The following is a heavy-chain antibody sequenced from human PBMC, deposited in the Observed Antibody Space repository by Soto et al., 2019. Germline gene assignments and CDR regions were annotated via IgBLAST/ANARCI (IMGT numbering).Heavy chain of an antibody. Sequence: PSHTLSLTCAISGDSVSSNSAAWSWIRQSPSRGLEWLGRTYYRSKWYNYYAVSVKSRITINPDTSKNHFSLLLNSVTPEDTAVYYCARVGQLDAFDVWGQGTMVTVSS. CDR2: TYYRSKWYN. J-gene: IGHJ3*01. CDR1: GDSVSSNSAA. D-gene: IGHD6-13*01. CDR3: ARVGQLDAFDV. V-gene: IGHV6-1*01.